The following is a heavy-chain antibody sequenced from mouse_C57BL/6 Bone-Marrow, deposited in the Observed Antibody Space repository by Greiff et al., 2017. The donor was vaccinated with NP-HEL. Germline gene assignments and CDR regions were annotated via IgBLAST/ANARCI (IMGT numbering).Heavy chain of an antibody. CDR2: ISNGGGST. Sequence: EVKVVESGGGLVQPGGSLKLSCAASGFTFSDYYMYWVRQTPEKRLEWVAYISNGGGSTYYPDTVKGRFTISSDNAKNTLYQQMSRLKSEDTAMYYCARQTTTKGGYFDVWGTGTTVTVSS. D-gene: IGHD1-1*01. CDR1: GFTFSDYY. CDR3: ARQTTTKGGYFDV. V-gene: IGHV5-12*01. J-gene: IGHJ1*03.